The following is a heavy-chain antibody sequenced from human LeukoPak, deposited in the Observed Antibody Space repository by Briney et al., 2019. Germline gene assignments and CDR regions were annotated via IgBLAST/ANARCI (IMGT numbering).Heavy chain of an antibody. J-gene: IGHJ5*02. V-gene: IGHV1-46*01. CDR3: ARERTSWGFDP. CDR1: GYTFTSYY. CDR2: INPSGGST. Sequence: ASVKVSCKASGYTFTSYYMHWVRQAPGQGLEWMGIINPSGGSTSYAQKFQGRVTMTRNTSISTAYMELSSLRSEDTAVYYCARERTSWGFDPWGQGTLVTVSS. D-gene: IGHD2-2*01.